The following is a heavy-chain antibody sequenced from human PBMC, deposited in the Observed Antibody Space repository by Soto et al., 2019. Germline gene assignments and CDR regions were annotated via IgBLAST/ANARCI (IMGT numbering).Heavy chain of an antibody. V-gene: IGHV3-9*01. J-gene: IGHJ4*02. D-gene: IGHD1-7*01. CDR2: ISWNSGNI. CDR1: GFTFSASA. CDR3: VKVRTTSVLTTCLN. Sequence: EVQLVESGGVLVQPGRSLRLSCAASGFTFSASAMHWVRQSPGKRLEWVSSISWNSGNIVYADSVKGRFTISRDNAKNSLYLQMNSLRPEDSALFYCVKVRTTSVLTTCLNWGQGTLVSVSS.